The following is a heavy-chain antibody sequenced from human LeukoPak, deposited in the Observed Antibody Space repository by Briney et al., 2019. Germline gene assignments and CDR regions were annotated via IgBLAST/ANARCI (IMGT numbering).Heavy chain of an antibody. J-gene: IGHJ6*03. CDR3: ARGVDTAMVVYYYYSMDV. V-gene: IGHV1-2*02. CDR1: RYTFTGYY. CDR2: INPNSGGT. D-gene: IGHD5-18*01. Sequence: ASVKVSCKASRYTFTGYYMHWVRQAPGQGLEWMGWINPNSGGTNYAQKFQGRVTMTRDTSISTAYMELSRLRSDDTAVYYCARGVDTAMVVYYYYSMDVWGKGTTVTISS.